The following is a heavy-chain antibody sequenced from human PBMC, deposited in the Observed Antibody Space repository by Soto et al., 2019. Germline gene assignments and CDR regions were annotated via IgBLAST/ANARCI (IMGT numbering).Heavy chain of an antibody. V-gene: IGHV1-69*13. Sequence: GASVKVSCKASGGTFSSYAISWVRQAPGQGLEWMGGIIPIFGTANYAQKFQGRVTTTADESTSTAYMELSSLRSEDTAVYYCAREERGAIYFDYWGQGTLVTVSS. CDR3: AREERGAIYFDY. CDR1: GGTFSSYA. CDR2: IIPIFGTA. D-gene: IGHD1-1*01. J-gene: IGHJ4*02.